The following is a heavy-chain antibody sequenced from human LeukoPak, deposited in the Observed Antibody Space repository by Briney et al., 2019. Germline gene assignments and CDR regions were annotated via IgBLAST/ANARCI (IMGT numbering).Heavy chain of an antibody. Sequence: PSETLSPTCTVSGGSISSSSYYWGWIRQPPGKGLEWIGSIYYSGSTYYNPSLKSRVTISVDTSKNQFSLKLSSVTAADTAVHYCARDSGYDRTVGNWFDPWGQGTLVTVSA. CDR1: GGSISSSSYY. CDR2: IYYSGST. J-gene: IGHJ5*02. D-gene: IGHD5-12*01. V-gene: IGHV4-39*02. CDR3: ARDSGYDRTVGNWFDP.